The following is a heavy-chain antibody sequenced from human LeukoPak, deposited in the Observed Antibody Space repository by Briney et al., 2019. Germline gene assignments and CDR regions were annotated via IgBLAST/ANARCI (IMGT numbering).Heavy chain of an antibody. CDR3: ARYGYDILTGYYKTYYYYYMDV. Sequence: GGSLRLSCAASGFTFSRYWMSWVRQAPGKGLEGVANIKQDGSEKDYVDSVKGRFTISRDNAKNSLYLQMNSLTAEDTAVYYCARYGYDILTGYYKTYYYYYMDVWGKGTTVTVSS. J-gene: IGHJ6*03. CDR1: GFTFSRYW. CDR2: IKQDGSEK. V-gene: IGHV3-7*01. D-gene: IGHD3-9*01.